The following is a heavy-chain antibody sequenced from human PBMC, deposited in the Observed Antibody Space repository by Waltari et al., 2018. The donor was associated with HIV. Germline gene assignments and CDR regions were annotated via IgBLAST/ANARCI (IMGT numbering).Heavy chain of an antibody. Sequence: EVQLVESGGGLVQPGRSLRLSCAASGFPFDGYPMPWVRQSPGKGLEWVSGISWNSGITDYGDSVKGRFTISRDNAKNSLYLQMNSLTVEDTAFYYCAKGGSHLTIFEAWFDSWGQGTLVTVSS. D-gene: IGHD3-3*01. CDR3: AKGGSHLTIFEAWFDS. J-gene: IGHJ5*01. V-gene: IGHV3-9*01. CDR2: ISWNSGIT. CDR1: GFPFDGYP.